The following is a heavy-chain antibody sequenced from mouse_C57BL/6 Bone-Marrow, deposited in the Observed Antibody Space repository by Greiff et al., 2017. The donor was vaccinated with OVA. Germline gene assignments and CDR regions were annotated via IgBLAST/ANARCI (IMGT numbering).Heavy chain of an antibody. CDR3: ARYSLLDWFAY. Sequence: VQLQQSGPVLVKPGASVKMSCKASGYTFTDYYMNWVKQSHGKSLEWIGVINPYNGGTSYNQKFKGKATLTVDKSSSTAYMELNSLTSEDSAVYYCARYSLLDWFAYWGKGTLVTVSA. CDR1: GYTFTDYY. V-gene: IGHV1-19*01. CDR2: INPYNGGT. J-gene: IGHJ3*01.